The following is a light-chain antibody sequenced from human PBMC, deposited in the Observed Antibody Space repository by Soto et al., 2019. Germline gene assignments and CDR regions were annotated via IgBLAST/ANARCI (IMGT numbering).Light chain of an antibody. CDR3: QHYYTTPIT. Sequence: DIVMSQSPDSLAVSLGERATINCKSSQSILKTSNNHNYLAWYQQKPGQPPKRVIYWASTREYGVPDRFSGSGSGTDFTLTISSLEAEDVAVYYCQHYYTTPITFGGATKLEIK. J-gene: IGKJ4*01. CDR1: QSILKTSNNHNY. CDR2: WAS. V-gene: IGKV4-1*01.